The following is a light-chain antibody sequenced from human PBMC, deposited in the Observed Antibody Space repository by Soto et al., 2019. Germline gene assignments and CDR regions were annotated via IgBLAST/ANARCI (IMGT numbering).Light chain of an antibody. V-gene: IGKV3-15*01. CDR1: ESVSSN. CDR3: QQYNKWTHS. Sequence: IVPTQSPVSLCLAQCCIPTLSCMAGESVSSNLAWYQQKPGQAPRLLIYGASTRATAIPARFSASGSGTEFTLTITSLQSEDFAVYCCQQYNKWTHSFGGGTKVDIK. J-gene: IGKJ4*01. CDR2: GAS.